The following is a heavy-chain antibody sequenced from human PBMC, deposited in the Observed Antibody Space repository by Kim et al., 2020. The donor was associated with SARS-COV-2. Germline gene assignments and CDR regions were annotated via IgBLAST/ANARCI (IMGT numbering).Heavy chain of an antibody. CDR2: IYYSGST. V-gene: IGHV4-39*07. D-gene: IGHD6-19*01. J-gene: IGHJ4*02. CDR1: GGSISSSSYY. Sequence: SETLSLTCTVSGGSISSSSYYWGWIRQPPGKGLEWIGSIYYSGSTYYNPSLKSRVTISVDTSKNQFSLKLSSVTAADTAVYYCARLRVAVAVNFDYWGQGTLVTVSS. CDR3: ARLRVAVAVNFDY.